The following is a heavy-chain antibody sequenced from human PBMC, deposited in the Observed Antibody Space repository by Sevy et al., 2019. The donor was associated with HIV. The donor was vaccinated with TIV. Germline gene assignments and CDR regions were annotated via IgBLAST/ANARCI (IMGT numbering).Heavy chain of an antibody. J-gene: IGHJ6*02. V-gene: IGHV3-15*01. CDR1: GFTFNYAW. Sequence: GGSLRLSYAASGFTFNYAWMSWVRQAPGKGLEWVGRIKSKTDGGTADYAAHVKGRLTISRDDSENKLYLQMNSLKTEDTAVYYCASVVKNDFWDGHVNYYGLDVWGQGTTVTVSS. CDR3: ASVVKNDFWDGHVNYYGLDV. CDR2: IKSKTDGGTA. D-gene: IGHD3-3*01.